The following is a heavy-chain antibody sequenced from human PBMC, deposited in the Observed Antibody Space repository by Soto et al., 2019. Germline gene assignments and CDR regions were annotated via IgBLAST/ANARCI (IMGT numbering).Heavy chain of an antibody. CDR3: AKDRLESGLGEVDY. V-gene: IGHV3-30*18. D-gene: IGHD3-16*01. Sequence: QVQLVESGGGVVQPGRSLRLSCAASGYTFSRHGMHWDRQAPGKGLEWVAVISYDGSKKYYEDSVKGRFTISRDNSKNTLYLQVNSLRAEDTAVYYCAKDRLESGLGEVDYWGQGTLVTVSS. CDR2: ISYDGSKK. CDR1: GYTFSRHG. J-gene: IGHJ4*02.